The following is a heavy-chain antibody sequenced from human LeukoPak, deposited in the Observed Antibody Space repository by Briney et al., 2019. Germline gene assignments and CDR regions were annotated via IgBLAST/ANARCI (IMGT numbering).Heavy chain of an antibody. Sequence: GGSLRLSCAASGFTLSTYWMSWVRQAPGKGLEWVANINQDGREKYHVDSVKGRFTISRDNAKNSLYLQMNSLRAEDSAVYYCAALRIGYWGRGTLVTVSS. V-gene: IGHV3-7*02. D-gene: IGHD2-15*01. CDR3: AALRIGY. CDR1: GFTLSTYW. CDR2: INQDGREK. J-gene: IGHJ4*02.